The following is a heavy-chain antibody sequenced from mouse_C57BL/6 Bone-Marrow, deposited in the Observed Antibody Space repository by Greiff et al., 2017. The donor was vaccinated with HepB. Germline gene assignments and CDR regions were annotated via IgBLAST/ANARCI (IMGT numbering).Heavy chain of an antibody. J-gene: IGHJ2*01. CDR1: GFTFSSYA. D-gene: IGHD3-2*02. Sequence: EVHLVESGGGLVKPGGSLKLSCAASGFTFSSYAMSWVRQTPEKRLEWVATISDGGSYTYYPDNVKGRFTISRDNAKNNLYLQMSQLKSEDTAMYYCAREGAQATSYDFDYWGQGTTLTVSS. CDR3: AREGAQATSYDFDY. CDR2: ISDGGSYT. V-gene: IGHV5-4*01.